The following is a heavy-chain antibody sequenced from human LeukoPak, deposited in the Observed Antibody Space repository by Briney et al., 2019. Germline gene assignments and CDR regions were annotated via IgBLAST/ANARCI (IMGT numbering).Heavy chain of an antibody. CDR3: ARSLWPEDY. V-gene: IGHV3-7*01. CDR2: IKQDGSEK. Sequence: GGSLRLSCEASGFTFSSYWISWVRQAPGKGREWVANIKQDGSEKNYVDSVKGRFTISRDNAKTSLYLQMNSLRAEDTAVYYCARSLWPEDYWGQGTLVTVSS. D-gene: IGHD5-18*01. J-gene: IGHJ4*02. CDR1: GFTFSSYW.